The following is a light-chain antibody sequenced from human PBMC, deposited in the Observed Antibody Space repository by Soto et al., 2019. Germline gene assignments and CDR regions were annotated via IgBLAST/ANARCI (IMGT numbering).Light chain of an antibody. CDR1: SSDVGGYNL. J-gene: IGLJ3*02. CDR2: EGS. CDR3: CSYAGSSTLV. Sequence: QSALTQPASVSGSPGQSITISCTGTSSDVGGYNLVSWYQQHPGEAPKLMIYEGSKRPSGVSNRFSGSKSGNTASLTISGLQGEDEADYYCCSYAGSSTLVFGGGTKLTVL. V-gene: IGLV2-23*01.